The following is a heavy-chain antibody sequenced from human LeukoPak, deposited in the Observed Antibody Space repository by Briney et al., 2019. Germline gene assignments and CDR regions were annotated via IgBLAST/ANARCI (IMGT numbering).Heavy chain of an antibody. D-gene: IGHD2/OR15-2a*01. V-gene: IGHV4-59*08. Sequence: SETLSLTCTVSGGSISSYYWSWIRQPPGKGLEWIGYISYSGSPNYKASLMSRITMSVDMSKNHISLRHTSVTAADTAVYYCVGHQGSSTCDCWGQGILVTVSS. CDR3: VGHQGSSTCDC. CDR2: ISYSGSP. J-gene: IGHJ4*02. CDR1: GGSISSYY.